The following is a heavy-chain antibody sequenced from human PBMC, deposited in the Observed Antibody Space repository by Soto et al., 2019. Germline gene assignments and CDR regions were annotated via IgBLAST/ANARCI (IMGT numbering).Heavy chain of an antibody. Sequence: SETLLITGAVYGRSFCGYYWSWVRQPPGKGLEWIGEIYHSGSTNYNPSLKRRVTVSVDKSKNQFSLKLSSVPAADTAVYYCASSREEAVAGFLDYWGQGSLVTVSA. CDR3: ASSREEAVAGFLDY. V-gene: IGHV4-34*01. CDR2: IYHSGST. J-gene: IGHJ4*02. CDR1: GRSFCGYY. D-gene: IGHD6-19*01.